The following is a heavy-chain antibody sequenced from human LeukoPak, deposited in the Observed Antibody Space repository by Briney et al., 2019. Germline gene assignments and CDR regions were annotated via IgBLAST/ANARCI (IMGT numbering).Heavy chain of an antibody. CDR3: ARALGYCTNGLCYGGSLPPNFDY. V-gene: IGHV3-48*03. J-gene: IGHJ4*02. CDR2: ISSSGSAI. CDR1: GFTFSSYE. Sequence: GGSLRLSCAASGFTFSSYEMNWVRQAPGKGLEWVSYISSSGSAIYYADSVKGRFTISRDNAKNSLYLQMNSLRAEDTAVYYCARALGYCTNGLCYGGSLPPNFDYWGQGILVTVSS. D-gene: IGHD2-8*01.